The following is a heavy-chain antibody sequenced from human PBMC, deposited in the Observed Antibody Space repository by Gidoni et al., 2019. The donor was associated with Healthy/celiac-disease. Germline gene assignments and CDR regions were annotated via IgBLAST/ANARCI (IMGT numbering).Heavy chain of an antibody. CDR2: IYYSGST. D-gene: IGHD3-3*01. CDR3: ARTYYDFWSGYYPELDY. J-gene: IGHJ4*02. CDR1: GGSISSSSYY. Sequence: QLQLQESGPGLVKPSETLSLTCTVSGGSISSSSYYWGWIRQPPGKGLEWIGSIYYSGSTYYNPSLKSRVTISVDTSKNQFSLKLSSVTAADTAVYYCARTYYDFWSGYYPELDYWGQGTLVTVSS. V-gene: IGHV4-39*01.